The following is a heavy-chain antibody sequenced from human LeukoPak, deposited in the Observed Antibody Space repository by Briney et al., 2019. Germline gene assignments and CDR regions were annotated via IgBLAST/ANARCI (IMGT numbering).Heavy chain of an antibody. D-gene: IGHD1/OR15-1a*01. Sequence: ASVTVSCKASGLSLTHDGISWVRQAPGQGLVWMGWISFYNGDTLYAQNFQGRLTVTTDTSTSTAYMELRSLRSDDTAVYYCARALTGTPSYNWFDPWGQGTLVTVSS. CDR3: ARALTGTPSYNWFDP. V-gene: IGHV1-18*01. CDR2: ISFYNGDT. J-gene: IGHJ5*02. CDR1: GLSLTHDG.